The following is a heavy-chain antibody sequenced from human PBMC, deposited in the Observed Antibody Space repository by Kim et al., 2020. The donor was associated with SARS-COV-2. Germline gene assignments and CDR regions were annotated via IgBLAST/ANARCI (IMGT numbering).Heavy chain of an antibody. V-gene: IGHV4-34*01. CDR3: ARRDQTYYDFWRRNWFDP. J-gene: IGHJ5*02. CDR1: GGSFSGYY. CDR2: INHSGST. Sequence: SETLSLTCAVYGGSFSGYYWSWIRQPPGKGLEWIGEINHSGSTNYNPSLKSRVTISVDTSKNQFSLKLSSVTAADTAVYYCARRDQTYYDFWRRNWFDPWGQGTLVTVSS. D-gene: IGHD3-3*01.